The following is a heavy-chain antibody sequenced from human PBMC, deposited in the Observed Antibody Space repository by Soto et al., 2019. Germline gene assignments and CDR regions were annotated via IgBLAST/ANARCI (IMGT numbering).Heavy chain of an antibody. Sequence: EVQLLESGRGLVQPGGSLRLSCAASGFTFGDYAMSWVRQAPGQGLEWVSHISGSGGSTFYADSVKGRFSISRDNSKNTLNLQMNSLRAEDTAVYYWAKAVGATTAFDHWGQGTLVTVSS. CDR3: AKAVGATTAFDH. D-gene: IGHD1-26*01. CDR2: ISGSGGST. CDR1: GFTFGDYA. J-gene: IGHJ4*02. V-gene: IGHV3-23*01.